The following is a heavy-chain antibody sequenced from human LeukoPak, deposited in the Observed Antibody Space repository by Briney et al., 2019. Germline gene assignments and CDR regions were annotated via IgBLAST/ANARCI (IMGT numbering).Heavy chain of an antibody. D-gene: IGHD2-8*01. CDR1: GFTCSSYA. J-gene: IGHJ6*03. Sequence: GGSLRLSCAASGFTCSSYAMNWVRQAPGRGLEWVSGFSGSGSTTYYADSVKGRFTISRDNSKNTLHLQMNSLRAEDTAVYYCANGNRCTSPNCLGYYYFYMDVWGKGTTVTVSS. CDR3: ANGNRCTSPNCLGYYYFYMDV. V-gene: IGHV3-23*01. CDR2: FSGSGSTT.